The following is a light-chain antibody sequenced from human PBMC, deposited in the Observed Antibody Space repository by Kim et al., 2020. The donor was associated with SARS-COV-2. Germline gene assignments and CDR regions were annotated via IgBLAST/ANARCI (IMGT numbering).Light chain of an antibody. CDR3: YSRDNSGDHVV. CDR2: GKN. CDR1: SLRTYY. Sequence: SSELTQDPAVSVALGQTVRITCQGDSLRTYYASWYQQKPGQAPILVIYGKNNRPSGIPDRFSGSSSGNTASLTVTGAQAVDEADYYCYSRDNSGDHVVFGGGTQLTVL. J-gene: IGLJ3*02. V-gene: IGLV3-19*01.